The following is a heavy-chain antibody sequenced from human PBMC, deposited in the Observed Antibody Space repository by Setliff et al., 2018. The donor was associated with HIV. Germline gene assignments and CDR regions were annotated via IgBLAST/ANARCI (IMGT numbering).Heavy chain of an antibody. CDR3: ARAAPGGGNDYFGY. V-gene: IGHV1-3*01. D-gene: IGHD3-16*01. Sequence: GSSVKVSCKTSGYTFNDFVIHWVRQAPGQRPEYMGWFYPGTGGTGYSPRFQGRLTFSRDTSATTAHVEVNSLPSEDTAVYYCARAAPGGGNDYFGYWGQGALVTVSS. CDR2: FYPGTGGT. J-gene: IGHJ4*02. CDR1: GYTFNDFV.